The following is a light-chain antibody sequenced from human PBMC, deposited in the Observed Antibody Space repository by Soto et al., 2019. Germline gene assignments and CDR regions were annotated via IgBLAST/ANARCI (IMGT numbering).Light chain of an antibody. CDR3: MQALQTPLA. CDR2: LRS. Sequence: DIVMTQSPLSLPATPGEPASISSRTSQSLLHSNGYNYLDWYLQKPGQSPQLLIYLRSNRASGVHDRFSGSGSGTNFTLKISRVEAEDVGVYYCMQALQTPLAFGKGTKVEIK. CDR1: QSLLHSNGYNY. V-gene: IGKV2-28*01. J-gene: IGKJ1*01.